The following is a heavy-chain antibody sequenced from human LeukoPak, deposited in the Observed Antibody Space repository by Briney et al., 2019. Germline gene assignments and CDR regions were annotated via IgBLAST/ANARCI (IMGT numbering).Heavy chain of an antibody. D-gene: IGHD2-15*01. V-gene: IGHV4-38-2*01. CDR1: GNSTSSGYY. Sequence: PSETLSLTSAVTGNSTSSGYYWGWLPQAPRKGLERIGSIYHSGSTYYNPSLKSRVTISVDTSKNQFSLKLSSVTAADTAVYYCARVKRISNWFDPWGQGTLVTVSP. CDR2: IYHSGST. CDR3: ARVKRISNWFDP. J-gene: IGHJ5*02.